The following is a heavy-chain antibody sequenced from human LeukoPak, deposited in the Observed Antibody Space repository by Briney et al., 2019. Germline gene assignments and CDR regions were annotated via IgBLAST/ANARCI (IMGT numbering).Heavy chain of an antibody. V-gene: IGHV1-18*01. CDR2: ISAYNGNT. J-gene: IGHJ4*02. Sequence: ASVKVSCKASGYTFTSYGISWVRQAPGQGLEWMGWISAYNGNTNYAQKLQGRVTMTTDTSTSTAYMELRSLRSDDTAVYYCGRDENYYDSRSVDYWGQGTLVTVSS. D-gene: IGHD3-22*01. CDR1: GYTFTSYG. CDR3: GRDENYYDSRSVDY.